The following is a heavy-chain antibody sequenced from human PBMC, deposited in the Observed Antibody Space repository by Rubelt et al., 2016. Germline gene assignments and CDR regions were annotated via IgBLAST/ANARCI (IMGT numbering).Heavy chain of an antibody. CDR2: INQSGDT. CDR3: ARLTRGTYDDCGMDV. Sequence: QVQLQQWGAGLLKPSETLSLTCVVYGGSFSGYYWNWIRQPPGKGLEWIGEINQSGDTNYNPSLKSRVTISVDTSKNQFSLKLGSVTAADTAVYYCARLTRGTYDDCGMDVWGEGTTVTVSS. D-gene: IGHD1-26*01. CDR1: GGSFSGYY. J-gene: IGHJ6*04. V-gene: IGHV4-34*02.